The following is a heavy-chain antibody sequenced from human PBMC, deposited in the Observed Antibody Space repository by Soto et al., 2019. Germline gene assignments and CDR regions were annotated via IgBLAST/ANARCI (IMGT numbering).Heavy chain of an antibody. J-gene: IGHJ4*02. CDR2: INPNSGGT. Sequence: ASVKVSCKASGYTFTGYYMHWVRQAPGQGLEWMGWINPNSGGTNYAQKFQGRVTMTRDTSISTAYMELSRLRSDDTAVYYCARLEPTVNEKGNQLRPHDYWGQGTLVTVSS. CDR1: GYTFTGYY. V-gene: IGHV1-2*02. D-gene: IGHD4-17*01. CDR3: ARLEPTVNEKGNQLRPHDY.